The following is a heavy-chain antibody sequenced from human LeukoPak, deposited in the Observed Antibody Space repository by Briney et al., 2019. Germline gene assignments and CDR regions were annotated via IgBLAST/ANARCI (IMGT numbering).Heavy chain of an antibody. Sequence: GGSLRLSCAASEFTFNSYNMNWVRQAPGKGLEWVSSISSSSSYIYYADSVKGRFTISRDNAKNSLYLQMNSLRAEDTAVYYCARDGSGTWLLYYYYYMDVWGKGTTVTVSS. V-gene: IGHV3-21*01. CDR3: ARDGSGTWLLYYYYYMDV. CDR1: EFTFNSYN. J-gene: IGHJ6*03. CDR2: ISSSSSYI. D-gene: IGHD3-3*01.